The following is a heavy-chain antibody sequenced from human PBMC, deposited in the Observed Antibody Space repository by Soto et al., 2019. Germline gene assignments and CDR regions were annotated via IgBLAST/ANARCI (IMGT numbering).Heavy chain of an antibody. CDR3: ARYREYYYDSSVSYYYHYGLDV. CDR2: IIGYNGNT. Sequence: QVQLVESGAEVKKPGASVKVSCKASGYTFTDYGISWVRQAPGQGLEWMGWIIGYNGNTKYAQKFQGRVTMTTDTPTTADYMELRSLRSDDTAVYYCARYREYYYDSSVSYYYHYGLDVWGQGTTVTVS. V-gene: IGHV1-18*04. J-gene: IGHJ6*02. CDR1: GYTFTDYG. D-gene: IGHD3-22*01.